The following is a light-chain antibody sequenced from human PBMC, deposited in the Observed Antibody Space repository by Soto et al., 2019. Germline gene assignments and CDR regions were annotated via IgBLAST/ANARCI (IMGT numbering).Light chain of an antibody. CDR1: QSVTSY. J-gene: IGKJ5*01. V-gene: IGKV3-11*01. Sequence: EIVMTQSPATLSLSPGERATLSCKASQSVTSYLAWYKQRPGQAPRLLINDASRRATGIPDRFSGSGSGTDFTLTISSLEPEDFAVYYRQQRSSWPITFGQGTRLEIK. CDR3: QQRSSWPIT. CDR2: DAS.